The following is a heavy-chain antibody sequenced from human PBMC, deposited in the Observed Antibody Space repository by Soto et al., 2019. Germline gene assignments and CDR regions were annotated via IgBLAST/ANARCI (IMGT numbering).Heavy chain of an antibody. V-gene: IGHV4-34*01. CDR1: GGSFSGYY. D-gene: IGHD6-13*01. Sequence: SETLSLTCAVYGGSFSGYYWSWIRQPPGKGLEWIGEINHSGSTNYNPSLKSRVTISVDTSKNQFSLKLSSVTAADTAVYYCARIAAAAGKRGNYYYYYGMDVWGQGTTVTVSS. J-gene: IGHJ6*02. CDR2: INHSGST. CDR3: ARIAAAAGKRGNYYYYYGMDV.